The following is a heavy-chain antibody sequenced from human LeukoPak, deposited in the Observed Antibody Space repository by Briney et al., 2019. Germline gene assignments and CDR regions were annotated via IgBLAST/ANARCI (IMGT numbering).Heavy chain of an antibody. CDR2: ISAYNGNT. CDR3: ARDHPPRYSSSGAFDI. V-gene: IGHV1-18*01. D-gene: IGHD6-6*01. Sequence: ASVKVSCKASGNTFTSYGISWVRQAPGQGLEWMGWISAYNGNTNYAQKLQGRVIMTTDTSTSTAYMELRSLRSDDTAVYYCARDHPPRYSSSGAFDIWGQGTMVTVSS. J-gene: IGHJ3*02. CDR1: GNTFTSYG.